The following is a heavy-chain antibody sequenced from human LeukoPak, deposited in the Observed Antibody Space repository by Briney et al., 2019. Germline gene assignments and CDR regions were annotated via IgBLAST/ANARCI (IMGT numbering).Heavy chain of an antibody. CDR2: ISAYNGNT. V-gene: IGHV1-18*01. Sequence: ASVKVSCKASGYTFTSYGISWVRQAPGQGLEWMGWISAYNGNTNYAQRLQGRVTMTTDTSTSTAYMELRSLRSDDTAVYYCAGASEYYDSSGYFRYWGQGTLVTVSS. CDR3: AGASEYYDSSGYFRY. D-gene: IGHD3-22*01. J-gene: IGHJ4*02. CDR1: GYTFTSYG.